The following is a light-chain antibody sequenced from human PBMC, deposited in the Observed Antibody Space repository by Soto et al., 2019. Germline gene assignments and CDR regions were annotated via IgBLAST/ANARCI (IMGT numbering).Light chain of an antibody. V-gene: IGKV3-15*01. CDR2: DAS. CDR1: QSVSSH. Sequence: EIVMTQSPATLSVSPGERATLSCRASQSVSSHLVWYQHKPGQAPRLLIYDASTRATGIPARFSGSGSGTESTLTISSMQYCDFAVYYYQLYNVWSRTFGQGTKVEIK. CDR3: QLYNVWSRT. J-gene: IGKJ1*01.